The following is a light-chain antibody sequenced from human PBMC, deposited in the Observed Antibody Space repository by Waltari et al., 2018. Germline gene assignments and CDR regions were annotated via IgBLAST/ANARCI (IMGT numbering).Light chain of an antibody. CDR3: QQYLSTALT. Sequence: EIVLTQSPGTLSLSPGERATLSCRASQSVSSTYLAWYQQRPGQAPRLLIYGVTSRASGIPDRFSGSGSGTDLTLTISRLEPEDFAVYYCQQYLSTALTFGGGTKVEIK. CDR2: GVT. CDR1: QSVSSTY. J-gene: IGKJ4*01. V-gene: IGKV3-20*01.